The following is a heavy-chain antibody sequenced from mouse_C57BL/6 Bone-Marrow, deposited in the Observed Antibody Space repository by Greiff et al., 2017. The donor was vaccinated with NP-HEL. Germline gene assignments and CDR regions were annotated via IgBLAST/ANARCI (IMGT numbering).Heavy chain of an antibody. D-gene: IGHD1-1*01. CDR1: GFTFSSYT. CDR2: ISGGGGNT. CDR3: ARRRDGSSYWYFDV. Sequence: EVQGVESGGGLVKPGGSLKLSCAASGFTFSSYTMSWVRQTPEKRLEWVATISGGGGNTYYPDRVKGRFTISRDNAKNTLYLQMSSLRSEDTALYYCARRRDGSSYWYFDVWGTGTTVTVSS. V-gene: IGHV5-9*01. J-gene: IGHJ1*03.